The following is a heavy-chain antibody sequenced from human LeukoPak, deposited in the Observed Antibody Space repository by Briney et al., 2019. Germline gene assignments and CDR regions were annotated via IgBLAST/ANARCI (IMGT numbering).Heavy chain of an antibody. Sequence: GGSLRLSCAASGFTFSSLEMNWVRQAPGKGLEWVSYISSGGSTIYYADSVKGRFTISRDNAKNSLYLQMNSLRAEDKAFYYCARDREDGYKGTEYWGQGTLVTVSS. CDR1: GFTFSSLE. CDR2: ISSGGSTI. CDR3: ARDREDGYKGTEY. V-gene: IGHV3-48*03. D-gene: IGHD5-24*01. J-gene: IGHJ4*02.